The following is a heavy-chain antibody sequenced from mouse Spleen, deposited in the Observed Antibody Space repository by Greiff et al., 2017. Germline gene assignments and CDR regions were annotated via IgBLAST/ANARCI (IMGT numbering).Heavy chain of an antibody. J-gene: IGHJ3*01. CDR2: ISSGGGNT. CDR1: GFTFSSYA. CDR3: ARPRDGNYGFAY. Sequence: EVKLMESGGGLVKLGGSLKLSCAASGFTFSSYAMSWVRQTPEKRLEWVATISSGGGNTYYPDSVKGRFTISRDNAKNTLYLQMSSLKSEDTAMYYCARPRDGNYGFAYWGQGTLVTVSA. V-gene: IGHV5-9*04. D-gene: IGHD2-1*01.